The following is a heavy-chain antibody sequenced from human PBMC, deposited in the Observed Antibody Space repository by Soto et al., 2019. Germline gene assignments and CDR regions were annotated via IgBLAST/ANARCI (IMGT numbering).Heavy chain of an antibody. Sequence: SETLSLTCTVSGGSISSGGYYWSWIRQHPGKGLEWIGYIYYSGSTSYNPSLKSRVTISVDTSKNQFSLKLSSVTAADTAVYYCARAPSYGSGSYYGAYSYYFDYWGQGTLVTVSS. CDR1: GGSISSGGYY. D-gene: IGHD3-10*01. CDR3: ARAPSYGSGSYYGAYSYYFDY. V-gene: IGHV4-31*03. CDR2: IYYSGST. J-gene: IGHJ4*02.